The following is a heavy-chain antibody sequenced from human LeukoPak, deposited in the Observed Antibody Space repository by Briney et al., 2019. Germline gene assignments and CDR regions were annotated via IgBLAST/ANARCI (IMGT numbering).Heavy chain of an antibody. J-gene: IGHJ4*02. V-gene: IGHV3-15*01. CDR1: GFTFSNAW. CDR3: TTSSVAASIFDY. D-gene: IGHD2-15*01. CDR2: IKSETDGGTT. Sequence: GGSLRLSCAASGFTFSNAWMSWVRQAPGKGLEWVGRIKSETDGGTTDYAAPVKGRFTISRDDSKNTLYLQMNSLKTEDTAVYYCTTSSVAASIFDYWGQGTLVTVSS.